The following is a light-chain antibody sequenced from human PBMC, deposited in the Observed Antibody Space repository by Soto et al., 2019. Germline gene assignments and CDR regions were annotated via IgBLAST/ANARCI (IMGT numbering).Light chain of an antibody. CDR3: QQYSKWPIT. J-gene: IGKJ5*01. V-gene: IGKV3-15*01. CDR2: GIS. CDR1: QSVNSN. Sequence: EIVLTQSPDTLSLSPGERATVSCRASQSVNSNYLAWYQQHPGQPPRLLIYGISTRATGIPARFSGSGSGTEFSLTISSLQSEDFAVYYCQQYSKWPITFGQGTRLEIK.